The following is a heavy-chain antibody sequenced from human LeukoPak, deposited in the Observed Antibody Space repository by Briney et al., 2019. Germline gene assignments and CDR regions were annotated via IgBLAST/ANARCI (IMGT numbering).Heavy chain of an antibody. V-gene: IGHV4-4*02. Sequence: SGTLSITCAVSGGSISSSNWWSWVRQPPRKGLEWIGEIYHSGSTNYNPSLKSRVTISVDTSKNQFSLKLSSVTAADTAVYYCARGGLSYYYMDVWGKGTTVTVSS. CDR3: ARGGLSYYYMDV. CDR1: GGSISSSNW. J-gene: IGHJ6*03. CDR2: IYHSGST.